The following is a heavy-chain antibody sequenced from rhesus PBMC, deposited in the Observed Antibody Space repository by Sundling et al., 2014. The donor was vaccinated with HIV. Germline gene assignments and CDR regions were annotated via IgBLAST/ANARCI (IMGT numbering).Heavy chain of an antibody. CDR2: VFGGSGNT. J-gene: IGHJ4*01. D-gene: IGHD3-3*01. Sequence: QVQLQESGPGLVRPSETLSLTCAVSGGSIGDDYYWNWIRQPPGKGLEWIGSVFGGSGNTYYNPSLESRVTISQDTSKNQLSLNLTSVTAADTAVYYCAWYYYIWTGYYWGRGVLVTVSS. CDR3: AWYYYIWTGYY. V-gene: IGHV4-143*01. CDR1: GGSIGDDYY.